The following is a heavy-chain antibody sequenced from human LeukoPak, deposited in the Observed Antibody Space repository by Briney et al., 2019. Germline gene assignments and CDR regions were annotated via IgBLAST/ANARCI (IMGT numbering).Heavy chain of an antibody. CDR3: ARDLSSGYFSY. D-gene: IGHD3-22*01. CDR2: ISSSSSTI. CDR1: GFTFDDYA. V-gene: IGHV3-48*01. Sequence: GGSLRLSCAASGFTFDDYAMHWVRQAPGKGLEWVSYISSSSSTIYYADSVKGRFTISRDNAKNSLNLQMNSLRAEDTAVYYCARDLSSGYFSYWGQGTLVTVSS. J-gene: IGHJ4*02.